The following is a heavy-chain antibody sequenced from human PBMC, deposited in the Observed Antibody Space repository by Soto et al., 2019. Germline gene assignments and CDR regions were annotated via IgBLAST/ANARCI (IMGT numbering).Heavy chain of an antibody. V-gene: IGHV3-15*01. CDR3: TTGVGQQLVVFDY. CDR2: IKSTINGGTT. J-gene: IGHJ4*02. Sequence: EVQLVESGGDLVKPGGSLRLSCAASGFTFNNAWLSWVRQAPGKGLEWVGRIKSTINGGTTDYAAPVRGRFTISRDDSENMLYLQMNSLKTEDAAVYYCTTGVGQQLVVFDYWGQGTLLTVSS. CDR1: GFTFNNAW. D-gene: IGHD6-13*01.